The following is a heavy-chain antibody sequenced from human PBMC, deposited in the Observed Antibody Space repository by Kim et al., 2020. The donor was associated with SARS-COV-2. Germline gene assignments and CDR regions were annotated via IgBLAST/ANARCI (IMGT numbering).Heavy chain of an antibody. CDR1: GFTFSSYS. CDR2: ISSSSSTI. CDR3: ARDHRGSREWLLFGYNGMDV. J-gene: IGHJ6*02. V-gene: IGHV3-48*02. D-gene: IGHD3-3*01. Sequence: GGSLRLSCAASGFTFSSYSMNWVRQAPGKGLEWVSYISSSSSTIYYADSVKGQFTISRDNAKNSLYLQMNSLRDEDTAVYYCARDHRGSREWLLFGYNGMDVWGQGTTVTVSS.